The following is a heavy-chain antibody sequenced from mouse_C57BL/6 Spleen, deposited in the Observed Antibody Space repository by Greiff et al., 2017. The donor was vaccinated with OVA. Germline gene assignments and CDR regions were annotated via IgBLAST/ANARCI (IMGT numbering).Heavy chain of an antibody. Sequence: VKLVESGAELVRPGASVTLSCKASGYTFTDYEMHWVKQTPVHGLEWIGAIDPETGGTAYNQKFKGKAILTADKSSSTAYMELRSLTSEDSAVYYCTRIVGYDSHWGQGTSVTVSS. CDR3: TRIVGYDSH. CDR1: GYTFTDYE. J-gene: IGHJ4*01. V-gene: IGHV1-15*01. D-gene: IGHD2-4*01. CDR2: IDPETGGT.